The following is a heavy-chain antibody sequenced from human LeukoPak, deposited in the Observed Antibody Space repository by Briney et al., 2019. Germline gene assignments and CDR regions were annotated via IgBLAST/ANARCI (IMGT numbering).Heavy chain of an antibody. J-gene: IGHJ4*02. V-gene: IGHV3-33*01. CDR1: GFTFSTYG. CDR3: ARESSGGFDN. Sequence: LPGRSLRLSCAASGFTFSTYGMHWVRQAPGKGLEWVAVIWSDGSNKYYADSVKGRFTISRDNSKNTVYLQMNSLTAEDTAVYYCARESSGGFDNWAQGTLVTVSS. D-gene: IGHD3-3*01. CDR2: IWSDGSNK.